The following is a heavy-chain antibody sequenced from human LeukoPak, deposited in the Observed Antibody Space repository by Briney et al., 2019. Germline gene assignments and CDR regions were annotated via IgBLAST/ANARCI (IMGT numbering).Heavy chain of an antibody. CDR1: GGTFSSYA. J-gene: IGHJ4*02. CDR2: IIPILGIA. D-gene: IGHD6-13*01. Sequence: GSSVKVSCKASGGTFSSYAISWVRQAPGQGLEWMGRIIPILGIANYAQKFQGRVTITADKSTSTAYMELSSLRSEDTAVYYCARDRVSSTGGYWGQGTLVTVSS. CDR3: ARDRVSSTGGY. V-gene: IGHV1-69*04.